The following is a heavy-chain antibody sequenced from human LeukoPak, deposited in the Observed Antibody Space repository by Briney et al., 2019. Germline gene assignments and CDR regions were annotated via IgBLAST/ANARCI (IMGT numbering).Heavy chain of an antibody. CDR2: INPNSGGT. CDR1: GYTFTGYY. D-gene: IGHD4-17*01. CDR3: AIDYGDYGGYNWFDP. Sequence: ASVKVSCKASGYTFTGYYMHWVRQAPGQGLEWMGWINPNSGGTNYAQKFQGRVTMTTDTSTSTAYMELRSLRSDDTAVYYCAIDYGDYGGYNWFDPWGQGTLVTVSS. J-gene: IGHJ5*02. V-gene: IGHV1-2*02.